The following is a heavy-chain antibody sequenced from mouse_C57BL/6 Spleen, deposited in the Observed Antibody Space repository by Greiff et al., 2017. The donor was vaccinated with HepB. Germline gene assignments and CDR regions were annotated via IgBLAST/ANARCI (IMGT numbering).Heavy chain of an antibody. CDR3: ARYYYGSSYGFAY. Sequence: EVQLQQSGPELVKPGASVKIPCKASGYTFTDYNMDWVKQSHGKSLEWIGDINPNNGGTIYNQKFKGKATWTVDKSSSTAYMELRILTSEDTAVYYCARYYYGSSYGFAYWGQGTLVTVSA. CDR1: GYTFTDYN. D-gene: IGHD1-1*01. V-gene: IGHV1-18*01. CDR2: INPNNGGT. J-gene: IGHJ3*01.